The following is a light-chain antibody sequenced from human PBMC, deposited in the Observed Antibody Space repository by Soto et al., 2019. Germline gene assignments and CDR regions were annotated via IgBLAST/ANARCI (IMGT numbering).Light chain of an antibody. V-gene: IGKV1-5*03. CDR1: QSLNKW. J-gene: IGKJ1*01. Sequence: DIQMTQSPSTLSASVGDRVTITCRASQSLNKWLAWYQQKPGKAPKLMSREVSVLGSGVQSRFSGSGSGTEFTLSISSLQPDDSATYYCQQHESLWTFGQGTKVEVK. CDR3: QQHESLWT. CDR2: EVS.